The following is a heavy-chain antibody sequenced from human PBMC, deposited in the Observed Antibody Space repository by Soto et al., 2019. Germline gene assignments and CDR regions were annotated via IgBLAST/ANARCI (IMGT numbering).Heavy chain of an antibody. J-gene: IGHJ4*02. Sequence: ASVKVYCKASGYTFTTYDIHWVRQATGQGLEWMGWMSPHNGNTGFAQKFRGRVTIDRNTSISTAYMELSGLGSEDTAVYYCARRKERSGPHYFDYWGQGTLVTVSS. CDR1: GYTFTTYD. D-gene: IGHD6-25*01. CDR2: MSPHNGNT. V-gene: IGHV1-8*01. CDR3: ARRKERSGPHYFDY.